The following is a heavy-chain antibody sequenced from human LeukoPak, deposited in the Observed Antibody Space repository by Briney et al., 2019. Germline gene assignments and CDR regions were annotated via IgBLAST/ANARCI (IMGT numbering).Heavy chain of an antibody. CDR3: ASPAVYDFWSEGYYMDV. J-gene: IGHJ6*03. CDR1: GGSISSYY. V-gene: IGHV4-59*12. D-gene: IGHD3-3*01. CDR2: IYYSGST. Sequence: SETLSLTCTVSGGSISSYYWSWIRQPPGKGLEWIGYIYYSGSTNYNPSLKSRVTISVDTSKNQFSLKLSSVTAADTAVYYCASPAVYDFWSEGYYMDVWGKGTTVTISS.